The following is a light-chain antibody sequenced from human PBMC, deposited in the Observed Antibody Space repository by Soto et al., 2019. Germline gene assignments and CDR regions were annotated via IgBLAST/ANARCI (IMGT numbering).Light chain of an antibody. J-gene: IGKJ1*01. CDR3: QQYGLYWS. CDR2: DAS. V-gene: IGKV1-5*01. Sequence: DIQMTQSPSTLSASVGDRVTITXXXXQSISSWLAWYQQKPGRAPNLLLSDASRLESGVPSRFSGSGSGTEFTLTISSLQPDDFATYYCQQYGLYWSFGQGTKVEIK. CDR1: QSISSW.